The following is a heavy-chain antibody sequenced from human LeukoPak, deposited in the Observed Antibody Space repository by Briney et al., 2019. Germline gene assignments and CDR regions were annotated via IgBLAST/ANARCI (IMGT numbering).Heavy chain of an antibody. J-gene: IGHJ4*02. D-gene: IGHD2-15*01. Sequence: ASVKVFCKASGYIFISYAMHWVRQAPGQRLEWMGWITAGNGNTKYSQKFQGRVTITRDTSASTAYMELSSLRSEDTAVYYCARDSGEYYFDYWGQGTLVTVSS. CDR3: ARDSGEYYFDY. V-gene: IGHV1-3*01. CDR1: GYIFISYA. CDR2: ITAGNGNT.